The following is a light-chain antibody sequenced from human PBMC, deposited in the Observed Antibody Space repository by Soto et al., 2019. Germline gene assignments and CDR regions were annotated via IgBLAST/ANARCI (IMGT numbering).Light chain of an antibody. V-gene: IGKV3D-20*02. CDR1: QSVSSNY. J-gene: IGKJ3*01. CDR3: QHRSSWPPLVT. Sequence: EIVLTQSPGTLSLSPGDRATLSCRASQSVSSNYLAWYQQKPGQAPRLLIYGASSRATGIPDRFSGSGSGTDFTLTISRLEPEDFAVYYCQHRSSWPPLVTFGPGTKVDIK. CDR2: GAS.